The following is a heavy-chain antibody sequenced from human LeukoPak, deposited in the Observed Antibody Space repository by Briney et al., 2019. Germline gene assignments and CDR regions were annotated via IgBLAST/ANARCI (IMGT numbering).Heavy chain of an antibody. Sequence: GGSLRLSCAASGFTVSSNYMSWVRQAPGKGLGWVSVIYSGGSTYYADSVKGRFTISRDNSKNTLYLQMNSLRAEDTAVYYCARDRRYSSSWYFWFDPWGQGTLVTVSS. CDR1: GFTVSSNY. J-gene: IGHJ5*02. D-gene: IGHD6-13*01. V-gene: IGHV3-66*01. CDR2: IYSGGST. CDR3: ARDRRYSSSWYFWFDP.